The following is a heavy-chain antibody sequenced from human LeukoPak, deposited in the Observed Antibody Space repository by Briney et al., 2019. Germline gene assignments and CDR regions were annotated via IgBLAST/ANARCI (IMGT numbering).Heavy chain of an antibody. V-gene: IGHV5-51*01. CDR3: ASQIADIPDAFDI. D-gene: IGHD2-2*02. CDR2: IYPGDSDT. Sequence: GESLKISCKGSGYSFTSYWIGWVRQMPGKGLEWRGIIYPGDSDTRYSPSFQGQVTISADKSISTAYLQWSSLKASDTAMYYCASQIADIPDAFDIWGQGTMVTVSS. J-gene: IGHJ3*02. CDR1: GYSFTSYW.